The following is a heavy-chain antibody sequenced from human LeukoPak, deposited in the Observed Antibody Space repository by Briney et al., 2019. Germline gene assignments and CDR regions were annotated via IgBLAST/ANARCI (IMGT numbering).Heavy chain of an antibody. J-gene: IGHJ6*03. CDR3: ARGDCTNGVCPNYYMDV. D-gene: IGHD2-8*01. Sequence: SETLSLTCAVYGGSFSGYYWSWIRQPPGKGLEWIGEINHSGSTNYNPSLKSRVTISVDTSKNQFSLKLSSVTAADTVVYYCARGDCTNGVCPNYYMDVWGKGTTVTVSS. CDR1: GGSFSGYY. CDR2: INHSGST. V-gene: IGHV4-34*01.